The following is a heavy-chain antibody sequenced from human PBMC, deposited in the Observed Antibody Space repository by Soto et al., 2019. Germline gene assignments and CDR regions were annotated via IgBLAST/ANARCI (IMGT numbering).Heavy chain of an antibody. CDR2: ISGSGGST. V-gene: IGHV3-23*01. J-gene: IGHJ6*03. D-gene: IGHD3-10*01. CDR1: GFTFSSYA. Sequence: GGSLRLSCAASGFTFSSYAMSWVRQAPGKGLEWVSAISGSGGSTYYADSVKGWFTISRDNSKNTLYLQMNSLRAEDTAVYYCAKSPYYYGSGTYYYYYYMDVWGKGTTVTVSS. CDR3: AKSPYYYGSGTYYYYYYMDV.